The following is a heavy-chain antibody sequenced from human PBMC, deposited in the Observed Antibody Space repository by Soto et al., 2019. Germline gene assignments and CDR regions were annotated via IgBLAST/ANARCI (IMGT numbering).Heavy chain of an antibody. Sequence: EVQLVESGGGLVQPGGSLRLSCAASGFTFGTYAMSWVRQAPGKGLEWVSAMTSSGSAIYYAESVRGRFIISRDNARNTLSLQLHRLRVEDTALYYCARVGGSFFENWGQGTRVTVSS. J-gene: IGHJ4*02. CDR1: GFTFGTYA. V-gene: IGHV3-23*04. CDR3: ARVGGSFFEN. CDR2: MTSSGSAI. D-gene: IGHD3-16*01.